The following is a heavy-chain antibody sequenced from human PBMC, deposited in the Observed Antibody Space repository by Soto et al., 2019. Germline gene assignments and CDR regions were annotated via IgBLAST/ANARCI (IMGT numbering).Heavy chain of an antibody. V-gene: IGHV1-69*13. Sequence: SVKVSCKASGGTFSSYAISWVRQAPGQRLEWMGGIIPIYGTANYAQKFQGRVTITADESTSTAYMERSSLRSEDTAVYYCARGLSGNALVWGQGTLVTVSS. CDR2: IIPIYGTA. CDR1: GGTFSSYA. J-gene: IGHJ4*02. D-gene: IGHD3-3*01. CDR3: ARGLSGNALV.